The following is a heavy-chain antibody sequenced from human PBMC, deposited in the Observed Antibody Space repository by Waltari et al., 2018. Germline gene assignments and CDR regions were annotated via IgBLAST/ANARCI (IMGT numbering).Heavy chain of an antibody. Sequence: QVQLQESGPGLVKPSETLSLTCPVSGGSISSYYWSWIRQPPGKGLEWIGYIYYSGSTNYNPSLKSRVTISVDTSKNQFSLKLSSVTAADTAVYYCARVLWGASLYYMDVWGKGTTVTVSS. D-gene: IGHD7-27*01. CDR3: ARVLWGASLYYMDV. CDR2: IYYSGST. J-gene: IGHJ6*03. CDR1: GGSISSYY. V-gene: IGHV4-59*01.